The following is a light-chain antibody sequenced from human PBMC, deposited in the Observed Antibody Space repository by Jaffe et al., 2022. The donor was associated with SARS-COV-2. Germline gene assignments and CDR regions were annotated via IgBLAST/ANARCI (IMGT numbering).Light chain of an antibody. CDR2: DND. V-gene: IGLV1-44*01. J-gene: IGLJ3*02. CDR3: SAWDGSLNGWV. CDR1: SSNIGSNN. Sequence: QSVLTQPPSASGTPGQRVTISCSGSSSNIGSNNVNWYQQLPGTAPKLLISDNDQRPSGVPDRFSGSRSGTSASLAISGLQSDDEADYHCSAWDGSLNGWVFGGGTKLTVL.